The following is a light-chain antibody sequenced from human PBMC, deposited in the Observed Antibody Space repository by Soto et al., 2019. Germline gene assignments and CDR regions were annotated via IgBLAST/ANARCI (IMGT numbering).Light chain of an antibody. CDR1: QGISSY. J-gene: IGKJ4*01. Sequence: DIQLTQSPSFLSASVGDRVTITCRASQGISSYLVWYQQKPGKAPKLLIYAASTLQSGVPSTFSGSGSGTEFTLTINTLQPQDFATYYCQQVNSYPFTFGGGTKVDIK. CDR2: AAS. CDR3: QQVNSYPFT. V-gene: IGKV1-9*01.